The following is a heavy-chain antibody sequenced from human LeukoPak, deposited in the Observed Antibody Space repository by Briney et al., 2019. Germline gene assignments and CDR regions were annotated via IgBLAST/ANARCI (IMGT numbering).Heavy chain of an antibody. CDR2: IRFDGSDK. J-gene: IGHJ4*02. V-gene: IGHV3-30*02. D-gene: IGHD3/OR15-3a*01. Sequence: GGSLRLSCEASGFTVSSYGMHWVRQVPGKGLEWVAFIRFDGSDKYYADSVKGRFTISRDNSKNTLFLQMNSLRAEDTAVYYCAREGDWLFSWDYWGQGTLVTVSS. CDR3: AREGDWLFSWDY. CDR1: GFTVSSYG.